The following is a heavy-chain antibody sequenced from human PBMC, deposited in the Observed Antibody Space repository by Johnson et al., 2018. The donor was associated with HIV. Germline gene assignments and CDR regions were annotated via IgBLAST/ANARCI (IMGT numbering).Heavy chain of an antibody. V-gene: IGHV3-30*02. CDR3: AKALAPNDAFDI. CDR1: GFTFSSYG. J-gene: IGHJ3*02. Sequence: QVQLVESGGGVVQPGGSLRLSCAASGFTFSSYGMHWVRQAPGKGLAWVAFIRYDGSNKYYADSVKGRLTISRDNSKNTVFLQMNSLRAEDTAVYYCAKALAPNDAFDIWGQGTMVTVSS. CDR2: IRYDGSNK.